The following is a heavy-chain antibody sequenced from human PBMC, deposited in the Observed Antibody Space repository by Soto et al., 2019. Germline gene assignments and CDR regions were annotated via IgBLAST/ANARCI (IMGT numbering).Heavy chain of an antibody. J-gene: IGHJ6*02. CDR1: GDSVSSNTVA. CDR3: AREVPNYYCGMDV. Sequence: SQTLSLTCDISGDSVSSNTVAWSWIRQSPSRGLEWLVRTYYRSKWYSDYAPSVKSRITINPDTSKNQISLQLNSVTPEDTAVYYCAREVPNYYCGMDVSGPGTTVTVYS. CDR2: TYYRSKWYS. V-gene: IGHV6-1*01.